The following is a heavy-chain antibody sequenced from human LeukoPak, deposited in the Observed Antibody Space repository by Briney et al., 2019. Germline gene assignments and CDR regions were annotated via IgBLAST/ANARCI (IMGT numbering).Heavy chain of an antibody. CDR3: ARLHSGYPNRDY. D-gene: IGHD3-22*01. V-gene: IGHV1-2*02. CDR2: INPNSGGT. CDR1: GYTFTGYY. Sequence: ASVKVSCKASGYTFTGYYMHWVRQAPGQGLEWMGWINPNSGGTNYAQKFQGRVTMTRDTSISTAYMELSRLRSDDTAVYYCARLHSGYPNRDYWGQGTLVTVSS. J-gene: IGHJ4*02.